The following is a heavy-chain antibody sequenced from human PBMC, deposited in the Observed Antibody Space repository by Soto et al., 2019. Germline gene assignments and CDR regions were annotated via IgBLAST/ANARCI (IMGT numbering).Heavy chain of an antibody. V-gene: IGHV1-18*01. CDR3: ARDPKRYYYDSSGTHLDY. CDR2: ISGYNDRT. D-gene: IGHD3-22*01. CDR1: GYIFTDYG. Sequence: ASVKVSCKASGYIFTDYGISWVRQAPGEGLEWMGWISGYNDRTKYTQKLQGRVTMTTDTSTSTAYMELRSLRSDDTAVYYFARDPKRYYYDSSGTHLDYWGQGTLVTVSS. J-gene: IGHJ4*02.